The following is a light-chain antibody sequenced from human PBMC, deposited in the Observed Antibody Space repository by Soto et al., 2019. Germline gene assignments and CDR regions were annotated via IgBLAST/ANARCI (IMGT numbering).Light chain of an antibody. J-gene: IGLJ1*01. CDR1: SSDIGGYDY. CDR2: EVN. Sequence: QSALTQPASLSGSPGQSITISCTGTSSDIGGYDYVSWFQQHPGKAPKLMISEVNNRPSGVSNRFSGAKSGNTAYLNISGPQVEDEAEYFCFSFKPTPTHVFGPGTKLTV. CDR3: FSFKPTPTHV. V-gene: IGLV2-14*01.